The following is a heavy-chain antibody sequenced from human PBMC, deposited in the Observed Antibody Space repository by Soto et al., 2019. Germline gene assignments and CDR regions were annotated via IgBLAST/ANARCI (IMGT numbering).Heavy chain of an antibody. CDR2: ISGSGGST. D-gene: IGHD3-16*02. J-gene: IGHJ4*02. CDR1: GFTFSSYA. Sequence: GGFLRLSCAASGFTFSSYAMSWVRQAPGKGLEWVSAISGSGGSTYYADSVKGRFTISRDNSKNTLYLQMNLLRAEDRAEDNCAKGGRPRSGVIVEALFDYWGQGTLVTVSS. CDR3: AKGGRPRSGVIVEALFDY. V-gene: IGHV3-23*01.